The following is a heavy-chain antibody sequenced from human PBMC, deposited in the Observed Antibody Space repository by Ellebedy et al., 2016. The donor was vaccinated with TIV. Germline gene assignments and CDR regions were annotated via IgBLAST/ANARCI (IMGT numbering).Heavy chain of an antibody. V-gene: IGHV3-7*04. Sequence: GGSLRLXXAASGFTFSSYWMTWVRQAPGKGLEWVANIREDGSGKYYVDSVKGRFTISRDNAKNSVYLQMNSLRVEDTALYYCARVSRDYGDYRRHGTLWGQGTMVTVRS. CDR2: IREDGSGK. D-gene: IGHD4-17*01. CDR3: ARVSRDYGDYRRHGTL. CDR1: GFTFSSYW. J-gene: IGHJ3*01.